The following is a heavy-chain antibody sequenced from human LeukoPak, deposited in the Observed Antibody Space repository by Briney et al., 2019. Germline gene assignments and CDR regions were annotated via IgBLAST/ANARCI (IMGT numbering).Heavy chain of an antibody. CDR3: ARDSGSYSLPVY. CDR1: GYTFTGYY. V-gene: IGHV1-69*05. D-gene: IGHD6-13*01. CDR2: IIPIFGTA. J-gene: IGHJ4*02. Sequence: SVKVSCKASGYTFTGYYMHWVRQAPGQGLEWMGGIIPIFGTANYAQKFQGRVTITTDESTSTAYMELSSLRSEDTAVYYCARDSGSYSLPVYWGQGTLVTVSS.